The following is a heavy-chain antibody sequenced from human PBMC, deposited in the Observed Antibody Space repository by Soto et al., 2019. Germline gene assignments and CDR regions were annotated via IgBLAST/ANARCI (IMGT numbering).Heavy chain of an antibody. Sequence: QVQLEQSEAEVKKPGSSVKVSCKASGGTFSSYTISWVRQAPGQGLEWMGRIIPILGIANYAQKFQGRVTITADKSTSTAYMELSSLRSEDTAVYYCARGVYGDYNTFDYWGQGTLVTVSS. CDR3: ARGVYGDYNTFDY. CDR2: IIPILGIA. D-gene: IGHD4-17*01. V-gene: IGHV1-69*02. CDR1: GGTFSSYT. J-gene: IGHJ4*02.